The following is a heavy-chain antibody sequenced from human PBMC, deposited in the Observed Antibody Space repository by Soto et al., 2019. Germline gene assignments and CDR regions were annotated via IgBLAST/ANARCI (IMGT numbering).Heavy chain of an antibody. J-gene: IGHJ4*02. D-gene: IGHD6-13*01. CDR1: GFTFSSNC. Sequence: GGSLRLSCAACGFTFSSNCIHWVRQAPGKGLEWVAVIWYDGSNKYHADTVKGRFTISRDNSKNTLYLQMNSLRSEDTAVYYCARDLGTYSTLSGSYLEYSGQGIL. CDR3: ARDLGTYSTLSGSYLEY. CDR2: IWYDGSNK. V-gene: IGHV3-33*01.